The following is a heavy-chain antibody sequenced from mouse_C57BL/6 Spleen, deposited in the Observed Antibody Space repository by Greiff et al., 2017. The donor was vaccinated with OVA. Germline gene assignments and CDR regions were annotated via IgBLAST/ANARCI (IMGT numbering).Heavy chain of an antibody. CDR1: GYTFTSYW. J-gene: IGHJ3*01. V-gene: IGHV1-61*01. CDR3: ARGDYYGSSPSWFAY. D-gene: IGHD1-1*01. CDR2: IYPSDSET. Sequence: QVQLQQPGAELVRPGSSVKLSCKASGYTFTSYWMDWVKQRPGQGLEWIGNIYPSDSETHYNQKFKDKATLPVDKSSSTAYMQLSSLTSEDSAVYYCARGDYYGSSPSWFAYWGQGTLVTVSA.